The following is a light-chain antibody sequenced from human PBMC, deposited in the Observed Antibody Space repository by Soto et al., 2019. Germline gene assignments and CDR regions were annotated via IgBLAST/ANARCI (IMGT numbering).Light chain of an antibody. J-gene: IGKJ1*01. V-gene: IGKV3-15*01. Sequence: EIVMTQSPATLSVYPGERATFSCRASQSVSSNLAWYQQKPGQAPRLLIYGAYIRATGIPARFSGSGSGTEFTLTISTLQSEDFAIYYCQHYNNWPPWTFGPGTKVDIK. CDR2: GAY. CDR3: QHYNNWPPWT. CDR1: QSVSSN.